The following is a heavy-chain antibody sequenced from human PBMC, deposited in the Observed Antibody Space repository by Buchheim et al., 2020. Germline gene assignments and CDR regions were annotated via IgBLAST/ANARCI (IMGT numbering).Heavy chain of an antibody. V-gene: IGHV3-30*04. J-gene: IGHJ6*02. CDR1: GFTFSSYA. D-gene: IGHD3-9*01. CDR3: ARVRADILTGYYYYHGMDV. CDR2: ISYDGSNK. Sequence: QVQLVESGGGVVQPGRSLRLSCAASGFTFSSYAMHWVRQAPGKGLEWVAVISYDGSNKYYADSVKGRFTISRDNSKNTLYLQMNSLRAEDTAVYYCARVRADILTGYYYYHGMDVWGQGTT.